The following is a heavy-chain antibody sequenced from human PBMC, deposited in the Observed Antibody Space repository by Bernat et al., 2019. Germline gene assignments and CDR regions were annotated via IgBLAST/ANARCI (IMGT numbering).Heavy chain of an antibody. Sequence: EVQLVESGGVVVQPGGSLTLSCAASGFAFNTYWMHWVRQGPGKGLVWVSRIHSDGSGTTYADSVKGRFTISRDNAKNTLYLQMKSLRAEDTAVYYCARDKGYSLDLWGQGTLVTVSS. CDR3: ARDKGYSLDL. CDR1: GFAFNTYW. D-gene: IGHD1-26*01. CDR2: IHSDGSGT. V-gene: IGHV3-74*01. J-gene: IGHJ5*02.